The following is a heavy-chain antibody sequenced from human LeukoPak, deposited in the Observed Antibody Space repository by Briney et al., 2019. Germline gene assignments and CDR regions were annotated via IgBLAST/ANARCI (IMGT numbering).Heavy chain of an antibody. V-gene: IGHV4-39*07. D-gene: IGHD2-15*01. J-gene: IGHJ1*01. Sequence: PSETLSLTCTVSGDSISTSNSYWGWIRQPPGKGLEWIESIYYSGNTYYNASLKSRVTISVDTSKNQFSLKLSSVTAADTAVYYCARGDPRYCSGGSCYPEYFQHWGQGTLVTVSS. CDR2: IYYSGNT. CDR3: ARGDPRYCSGGSCYPEYFQH. CDR1: GDSISTSNSY.